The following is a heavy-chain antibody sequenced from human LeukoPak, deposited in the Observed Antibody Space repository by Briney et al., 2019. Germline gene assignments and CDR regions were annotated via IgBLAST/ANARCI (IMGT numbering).Heavy chain of an antibody. CDR2: INWNGGST. CDR1: GFTFDDYG. D-gene: IGHD6-13*01. Sequence: PGGSLRLSCAASGFTFDDYGMSWVGQAPGKGLEWVSGINWNGGSTGYADSVKGRFTISRDNAKNSLYLQMNSLRAEDTALYYCASEDSPRAAGLFDYWGQGTLVTVSS. V-gene: IGHV3-20*04. J-gene: IGHJ4*02. CDR3: ASEDSPRAAGLFDY.